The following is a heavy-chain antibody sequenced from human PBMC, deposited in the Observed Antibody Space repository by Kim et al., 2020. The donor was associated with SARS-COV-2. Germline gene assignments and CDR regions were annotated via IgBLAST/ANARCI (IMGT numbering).Heavy chain of an antibody. D-gene: IGHD4-17*01. CDR3: SQDPQGKAHNYGV. CDR2: IRSFFDGGTT. Sequence: LSLTCAASGFNFANAWMNWVRQAPGKGPEWVGRIRSFFDGGTTDYAAPVKGRFTISRDNSINTLYLQMSSLTTEDTGIYYCSQDPQGKAHNYGVWGQGTTVTVSS. J-gene: IGHJ6*02. CDR1: GFNFANAW. V-gene: IGHV3-15*01.